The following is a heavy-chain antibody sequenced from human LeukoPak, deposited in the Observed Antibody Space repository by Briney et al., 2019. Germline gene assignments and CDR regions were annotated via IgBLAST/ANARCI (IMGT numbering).Heavy chain of an antibody. CDR3: ARDLRDGYNSLFDY. CDR2: INPNSGDT. D-gene: IGHD5-24*01. J-gene: IGHJ4*02. Sequence: GASVKVSCKASGYTFTSYDINWVRQATGQGLEWMGWINPNSGDTNYAEKFQGRVTMTRDTSISTAYMDLSRLRSDDTAVYYCARDLRDGYNSLFDYWGQGTLVTVSS. CDR1: GYTFTSYD. V-gene: IGHV1-2*02.